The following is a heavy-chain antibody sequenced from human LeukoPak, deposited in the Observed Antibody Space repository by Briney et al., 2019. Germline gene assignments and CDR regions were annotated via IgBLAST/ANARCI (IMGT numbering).Heavy chain of an antibody. D-gene: IGHD5-12*01. J-gene: IGHJ3*02. V-gene: IGHV1-46*01. Sequence: GASVKVSCKASGYTFTSYYMHWVRQAPGQGLEWMGLINPSGGSTSYAQKFQGRVTMTRDTSTSTVYMELSSLRSEDTAVYYCAREGGSGYDFPSDAFDIWGQGTMVTVSS. CDR1: GYTFTSYY. CDR3: AREGGSGYDFPSDAFDI. CDR2: INPSGGST.